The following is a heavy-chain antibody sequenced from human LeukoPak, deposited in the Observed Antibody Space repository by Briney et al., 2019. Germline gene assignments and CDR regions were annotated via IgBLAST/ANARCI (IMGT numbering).Heavy chain of an antibody. CDR2: VNPSGGST. CDR3: ARVAAEVVGVPGAIGFGWLRRDYYYMDV. CDR1: GYTFTSYY. Sequence: ASVKVSCKASGYTFTSYYMHWVRQAPGEGLEWMGIVNPSGGSTSYAQKFQGRVTMTRDMSTSTVYMELSSLRSEDTAVYYCARVAAEVVGVPGAIGFGWLRRDYYYMDVWGKGTTVTVSS. D-gene: IGHD2-2*02. J-gene: IGHJ6*03. V-gene: IGHV1-46*01.